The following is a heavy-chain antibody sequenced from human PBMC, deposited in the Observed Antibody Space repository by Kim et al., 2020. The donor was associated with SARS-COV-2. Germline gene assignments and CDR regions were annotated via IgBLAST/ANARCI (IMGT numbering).Heavy chain of an antibody. D-gene: IGHD2-2*01. V-gene: IGHV3-48*03. CDR3: ARSLYCSSTRCFYGMDG. J-gene: IGHJ6*02. Sequence: SVKGRFTISRDNAKGSLSLQMTSLRAEDTAVYYCARSLYCSSTRCFYGMDGWGQGTTVTVSS.